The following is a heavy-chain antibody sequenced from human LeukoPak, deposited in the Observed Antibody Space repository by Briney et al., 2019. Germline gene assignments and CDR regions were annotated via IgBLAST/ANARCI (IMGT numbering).Heavy chain of an antibody. CDR1: GGTFSSYA. D-gene: IGHD6-6*01. J-gene: IGHJ5*02. Sequence: GSSVKVSCKASGGTFSSYAISWVRQAPGQGLEWMGGIIPIFGTANYAQKFQGRVTITTDESTSTAYMELSSLRSEDTAVYYCASTSVVLPSIAAFRMNWFDPWGQGPLVTVSS. CDR2: IIPIFGTA. V-gene: IGHV1-69*05. CDR3: ASTSVVLPSIAAFRMNWFDP.